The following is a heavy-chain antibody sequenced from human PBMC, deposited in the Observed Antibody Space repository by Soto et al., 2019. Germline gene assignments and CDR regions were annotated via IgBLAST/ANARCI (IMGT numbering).Heavy chain of an antibody. V-gene: IGHV3-30-3*01. Sequence: GGSLRLSCAASGFTFSSYAMHWVRQAPGKGLEWVAVISYDGSNKYYADSVKGRFTISRDNSKNTLYLQMNSLRAEDTAVYYCARDQLDIVVVVAATLQIAFDYWGQGTLVTSPQ. CDR1: GFTFSSYA. D-gene: IGHD2-15*01. J-gene: IGHJ4*02. CDR2: ISYDGSNK. CDR3: ARDQLDIVVVVAATLQIAFDY.